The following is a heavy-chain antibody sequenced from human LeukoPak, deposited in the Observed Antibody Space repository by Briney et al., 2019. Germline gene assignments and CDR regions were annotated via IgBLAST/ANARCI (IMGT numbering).Heavy chain of an antibody. D-gene: IGHD2-8*02. V-gene: IGHV4-59*01. J-gene: IGHJ4*02. CDR2: IYHTGST. CDR3: STDSPTGFDH. Sequence: SETLSLTCTVSGASIRSCYWSWTRQTPGKGLEWIGYIYHTGSTKYNPSLKSRVTISIDTSKNHFSLTLTSVTAADTAVYYCSTDSPTGFDHWGQGALVTVSS. CDR1: GASIRSCY.